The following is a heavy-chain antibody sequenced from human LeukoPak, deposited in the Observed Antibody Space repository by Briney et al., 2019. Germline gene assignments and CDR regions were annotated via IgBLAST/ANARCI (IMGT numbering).Heavy chain of an antibody. Sequence: PSETLSLTCTVSGGSISSYYWSWLRQPPGKGLEWIGYIYYSGSTNYNPSLKSRVTISVDTSKNQFSLKLSSVTAADTAVYYCASRCGGSCYSSAFDIWGQGTMVTVSS. CDR3: ASRCGGSCYSSAFDI. CDR1: GGSISSYY. V-gene: IGHV4-59*01. J-gene: IGHJ3*02. D-gene: IGHD2-15*01. CDR2: IYYSGST.